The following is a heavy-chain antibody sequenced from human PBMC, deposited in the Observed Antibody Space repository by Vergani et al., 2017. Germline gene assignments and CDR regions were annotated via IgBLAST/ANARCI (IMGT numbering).Heavy chain of an antibody. D-gene: IGHD3-22*01. Sequence: EVQLLESGGGLVQPGGSLRLSCAASGFTFSSYAMSWVRQAPGKGLEWVSAISGSGGSTYSADSVKGRFTISRDNSKNTLYLQMNSLRAEDTAVSDCAKWGGTYYYDSSGYYTPPRAVRNYYYMDVWSKGTTVTVSS. CDR1: GFTFSSYA. CDR2: ISGSGGST. V-gene: IGHV3-23*01. CDR3: AKWGGTYYYDSSGYYTPPRAVRNYYYMDV. J-gene: IGHJ6*03.